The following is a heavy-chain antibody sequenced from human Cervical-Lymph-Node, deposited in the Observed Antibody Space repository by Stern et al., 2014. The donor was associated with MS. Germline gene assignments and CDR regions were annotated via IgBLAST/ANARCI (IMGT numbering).Heavy chain of an antibody. CDR2: IKSKTDGGTT. V-gene: IGHV3-15*01. Sequence: EDQLVESGGGLVKPGGSLRLSCAASGFTFSNAWMSWVRQAPGKGLEWVGHIKSKTDGGTTDYAAPVKGRFTISRDDSKNTLYLQMNSLKTEDTAVYYCTKSWRDFGVVIPFDYWGQGTLVTVSS. CDR3: TKSWRDFGVVIPFDY. CDR1: GFTFSNAW. J-gene: IGHJ4*02. D-gene: IGHD3-3*01.